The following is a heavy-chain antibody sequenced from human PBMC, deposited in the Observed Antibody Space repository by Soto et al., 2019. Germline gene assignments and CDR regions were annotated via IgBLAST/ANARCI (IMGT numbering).Heavy chain of an antibody. Sequence: PGGSMRLSCTASGFTCGNYGRSWVRQAPGKGLEWMANIKQDGSEQYYVDFVKGRFTISRDNAKNSLYLQMNSLRADDTAVYYCARKGSGLGGYDIWGQGTMVTVSS. V-gene: IGHV3-7*01. CDR1: GFTCGNYG. CDR2: IKQDGSEQ. D-gene: IGHD3-16*01. J-gene: IGHJ3*02. CDR3: ARKGSGLGGYDI.